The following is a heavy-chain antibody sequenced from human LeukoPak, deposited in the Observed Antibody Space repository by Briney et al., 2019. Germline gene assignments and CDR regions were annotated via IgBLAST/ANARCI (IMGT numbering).Heavy chain of an antibody. V-gene: IGHV1-24*01. Sequence: ASVKVSCKASGYTLTELSMHWVRQAPGKGLEWMGGFDPEDGETIYAQKFQGRVTMTEDTSTDTAYMELSSLRSDDTAVYYCARDLYCSSTTCGPFDYWGQGTLVTVSS. CDR1: GYTLTELS. J-gene: IGHJ4*02. D-gene: IGHD2-2*01. CDR3: ARDLYCSSTTCGPFDY. CDR2: FDPEDGET.